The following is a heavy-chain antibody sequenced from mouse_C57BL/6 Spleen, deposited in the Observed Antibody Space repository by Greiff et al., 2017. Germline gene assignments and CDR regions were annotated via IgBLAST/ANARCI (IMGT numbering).Heavy chain of an antibody. CDR3: GAGAFAY. V-gene: IGHV1-81*01. J-gene: IGHJ3*01. Sequence: IQLQQSGAELARPGASVKLSCKASGYTFTSYGISWVKQRTGQGLEWIGEIYPRSGNTYYNEKFKGKATLTADKSSSTAYMELRSLTSGDSAVYFCGAGAFAYWGQGTLVTVSA. CDR1: GYTFTSYG. D-gene: IGHD3-3*01. CDR2: IYPRSGNT.